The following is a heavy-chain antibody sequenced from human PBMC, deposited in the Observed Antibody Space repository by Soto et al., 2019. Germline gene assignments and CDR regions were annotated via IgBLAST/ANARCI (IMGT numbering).Heavy chain of an antibody. CDR3: TTYVSASNHKFDY. V-gene: IGHV3-15*07. Sequence: GGSLRLSCAASDFTLSHAWMNWVRQAPGKGLEWVGRIKSIYDGGATDYAAPVKGRFTISRDDSENTLYLQMNSLKIEDTAVYYCTTYVSASNHKFDYWGQGTQVTVSS. CDR2: IKSIYDGGAT. CDR1: DFTLSHAW. D-gene: IGHD3-10*01. J-gene: IGHJ4*02.